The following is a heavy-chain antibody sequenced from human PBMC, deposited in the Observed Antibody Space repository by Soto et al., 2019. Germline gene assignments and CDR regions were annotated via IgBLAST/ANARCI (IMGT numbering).Heavy chain of an antibody. Sequence: SETLSLTCTVSGGSISSSSYYWGWIRQPPGKGLEWIGSIYYSGSTYYNPSLKSRVTISVDTSKNQFSLKLSSVTAADTAVYYCARRLYDSSGYLLDYWGQGTLVTVSS. V-gene: IGHV4-39*01. D-gene: IGHD3-22*01. J-gene: IGHJ4*02. CDR3: ARRLYDSSGYLLDY. CDR2: IYYSGST. CDR1: GGSISSSSYY.